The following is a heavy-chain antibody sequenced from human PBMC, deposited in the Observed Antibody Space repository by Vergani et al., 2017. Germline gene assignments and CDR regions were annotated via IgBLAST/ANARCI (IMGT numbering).Heavy chain of an antibody. CDR2: IYYSGST. CDR3: ARHKEQLVPGNYYYYYYMDV. V-gene: IGHV4-39*01. J-gene: IGHJ6*03. Sequence: QLQLQESDPGLVKPSETLSLTCTVSGCSIRSTFYYWGWIRQPPGKGLEWIGTIYYSGSTYYNPSLKSRVTISVDTSKNQFSLKLNSVTAADTAGYYCARHKEQLVPGNYYYYYYMDVWGKGTTVTVSS. D-gene: IGHD6-13*01. CDR1: GCSIRSTFYY.